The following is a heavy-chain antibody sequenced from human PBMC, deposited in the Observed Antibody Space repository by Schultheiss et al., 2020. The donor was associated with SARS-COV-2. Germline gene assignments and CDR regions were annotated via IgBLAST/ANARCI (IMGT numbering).Heavy chain of an antibody. J-gene: IGHJ4*02. CDR3: ASSRAAPTRVVVPAAQIDY. V-gene: IGHV4-34*01. CDR1: GGSFSGYY. D-gene: IGHD2-2*01. CDR2: INHSGST. Sequence: SETLSLTCAVYGGSFSGYYWSWIRQPPGKGLEWIGEINHSGSTNYNPSLKSRVTISVDTSKNQFSLKLSSVTAADTAVYYCASSRAAPTRVVVPAAQIDYWGQGTLVTVSS.